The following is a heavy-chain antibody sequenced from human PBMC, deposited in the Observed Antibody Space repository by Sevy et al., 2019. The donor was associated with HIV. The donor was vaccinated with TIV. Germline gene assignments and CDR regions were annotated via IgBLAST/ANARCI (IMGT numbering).Heavy chain of an antibody. Sequence: GGSLRLSCAASGFSFSNYGMHWVRQAPGKGLEWVALIWYDGSSKYYADSVKGRLTISRDTSKNTMSMQMNSLRAENTAVYYCARGADSFDSSGANFEYWGQGTLVTVSS. CDR3: ARGADSFDSSGANFEY. CDR1: GFSFSNYG. V-gene: IGHV3-33*01. D-gene: IGHD3-22*01. CDR2: IWYDGSSK. J-gene: IGHJ4*02.